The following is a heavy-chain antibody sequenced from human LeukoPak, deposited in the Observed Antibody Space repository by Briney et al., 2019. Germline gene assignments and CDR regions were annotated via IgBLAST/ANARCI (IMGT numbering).Heavy chain of an antibody. CDR3: ARDPRLGLQSRNYYMDV. D-gene: IGHD4-11*01. Sequence: ASVKVSCKASGYTFSGYYMHWVRQAPGQGLEWMGWINPNSGGTNYAQKFQGRVTMTRDTSISTAYMELSRLRSDDTAVYYCARDPRLGLQSRNYYMDVWGKGTTVTVSS. CDR2: INPNSGGT. J-gene: IGHJ6*03. V-gene: IGHV1-2*02. CDR1: GYTFSGYY.